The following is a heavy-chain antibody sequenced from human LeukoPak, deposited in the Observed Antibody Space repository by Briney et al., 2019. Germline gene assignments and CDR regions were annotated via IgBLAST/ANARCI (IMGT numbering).Heavy chain of an antibody. CDR2: IYYSGST. CDR3: ARGLRYYDFWSRFDY. CDR1: GGSISSGGYY. V-gene: IGHV4-31*03. D-gene: IGHD3-3*01. Sequence: SETLSLTCTVSGGSISSGGYYCSWIRQHPGKGLEWIGYIYYSGSTYYNPSLKSRVTISVDTSKNQFSLKLSSVTAADTAVYYCARGLRYYDFWSRFDYWGQGTLVTVSS. J-gene: IGHJ4*02.